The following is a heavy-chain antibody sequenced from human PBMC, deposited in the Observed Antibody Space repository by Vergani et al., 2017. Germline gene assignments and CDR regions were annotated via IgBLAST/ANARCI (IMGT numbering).Heavy chain of an antibody. D-gene: IGHD4-11*01. CDR3: VRDLFWQDPKVMTTENENWFDP. Sequence: QVQLVQSGAEVKKPGSSVKVSCKASGGTFSSYAISWVRQAPGQGLEWMGGIIPIFGTANYAQKFQGRVTITADESTSTAYMELSSLRSEDTAVYYCVRDLFWQDPKVMTTENENWFDPWGQGTLVTVSS. CDR2: IIPIFGTA. J-gene: IGHJ5*02. V-gene: IGHV1-69*01. CDR1: GGTFSSYA.